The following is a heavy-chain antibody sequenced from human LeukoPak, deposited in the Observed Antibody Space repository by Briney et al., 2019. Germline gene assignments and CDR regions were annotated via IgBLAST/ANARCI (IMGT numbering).Heavy chain of an antibody. D-gene: IGHD6-13*01. CDR2: IYHSGST. CDR3: ARDSGAAAGTPLDY. CDR1: GFTFSSYW. Sequence: PGGSLRLSCAASGFTFSSYWMSWVRQAPGKGLEWIGSIYHSGSTYYNPSLKSRVTISVDTSKNQFSLKLSSVTAADTAVYYCARDSGAAAGTPLDYWGQGTLVTVSS. J-gene: IGHJ4*02. V-gene: IGHV4-38-2*02.